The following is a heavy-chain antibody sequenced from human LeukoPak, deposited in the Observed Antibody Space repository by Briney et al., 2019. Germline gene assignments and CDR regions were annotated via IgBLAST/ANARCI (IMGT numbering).Heavy chain of an antibody. J-gene: IGHJ3*02. CDR1: GGSISSYY. V-gene: IGHV4-59*08. CDR2: MYYSGST. CDR3: ARHAYYYDRSGSYEAFNI. Sequence: PSETLSLTCPVSGGSISSYYWRWIRQPPGKGLEWIGSMYYSGSTNYKPSLKSRVTISVDTSKDQFSLKLSSVTAADTAVYYCARHAYYYDRSGSYEAFNIWGQGTMVTVSS. D-gene: IGHD3-22*01.